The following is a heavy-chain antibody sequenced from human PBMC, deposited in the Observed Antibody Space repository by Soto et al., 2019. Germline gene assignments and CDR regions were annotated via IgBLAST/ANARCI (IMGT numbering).Heavy chain of an antibody. CDR3: ARDRPYSSSWYPEY. V-gene: IGHV3-30-3*01. J-gene: IGHJ4*02. D-gene: IGHD6-13*01. CDR2: ISYDGTTN. CDR1: GFTFSTHA. Sequence: QVHLVESGGGVVRPGGSLRLSCAASGFTFSTHAMHWVRQAPGKWLVWVALISYDGTTNYYADSVKGRFTISRDNSKNTLYLQMTSLRGEDMSIYYCARDRPYSSSWYPEYWGQGTLVTVSS.